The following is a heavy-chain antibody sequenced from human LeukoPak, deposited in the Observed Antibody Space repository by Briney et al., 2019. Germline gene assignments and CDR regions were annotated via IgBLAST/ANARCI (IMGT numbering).Heavy chain of an antibody. J-gene: IGHJ4*02. CDR2: INHSGST. CDR1: GGSFSGYY. CDR3: AKDTIGHGYYFDY. D-gene: IGHD3-10*01. Sequence: KSSETLSLTCAVYGGSFSGYYWSWIRQPPGKGLEWIGEINHSGSTNYNPSLKSRVTISVDTSKNQFSLKLSSVTAADTAVYYCAKDTIGHGYYFDYWGQGTLVTVSS. V-gene: IGHV4-34*01.